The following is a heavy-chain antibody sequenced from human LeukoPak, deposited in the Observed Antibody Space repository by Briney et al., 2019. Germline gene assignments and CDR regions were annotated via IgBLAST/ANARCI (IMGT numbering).Heavy chain of an antibody. V-gene: IGHV3-7*01. D-gene: IGHD1-7*01. CDR1: GFTFSSYW. CDR3: ARELSGTTSYYFDY. J-gene: IGHJ4*02. CDR2: IKQDGSET. Sequence: PGGSLRLSCAASGFTFSSYWMSWVRQAPGKGLEWVANIKQDGSETSYVDSVKGRFTISRDNAKNSLYLQMNSLRVEDTAVYYCARELSGTTSYYFDYWGQGTLVTVSS.